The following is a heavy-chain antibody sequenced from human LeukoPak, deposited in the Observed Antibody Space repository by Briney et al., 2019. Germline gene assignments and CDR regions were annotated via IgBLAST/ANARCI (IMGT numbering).Heavy chain of an antibody. Sequence: GGSLRLSCAASGFTFDDYAMHWVRQAPGKGLEWVSGISWNSGSIGYADSVKGRFTISRDNAKNSLYLQMNSLRAEDTALYYCAKGRYAPTFYYFDYWGQGTLVTVSS. J-gene: IGHJ4*02. CDR2: ISWNSGSI. CDR3: AKGRYAPTFYYFDY. CDR1: GFTFDDYA. V-gene: IGHV3-9*01. D-gene: IGHD2-2*01.